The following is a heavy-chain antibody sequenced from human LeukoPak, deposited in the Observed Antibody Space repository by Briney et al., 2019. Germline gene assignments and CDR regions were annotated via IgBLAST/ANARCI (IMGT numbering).Heavy chain of an antibody. J-gene: IGHJ4*02. CDR2: MYPGDSDI. D-gene: IGHD3-22*01. V-gene: IGHV5-51*01. CDR1: GYSFTSYW. Sequence: GEPLQISCQGSGYSFTSYWIGWVRRMPGQGMEWMGIMYPGDSDIRSSPSFQGQVTISSDKSISTAYLQWSSLKASDTARYYCAIGRDSSGYTPFDYWGQGTLVTVSS. CDR3: AIGRDSSGYTPFDY.